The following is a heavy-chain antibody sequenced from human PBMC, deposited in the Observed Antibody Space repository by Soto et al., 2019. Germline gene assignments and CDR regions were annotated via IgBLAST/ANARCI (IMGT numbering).Heavy chain of an antibody. J-gene: IGHJ2*01. V-gene: IGHV3-11*05. Sequence: QVQLVESGGGLVKPGGSLRLSCAASGFTFSDYYMSWIRRAPGKGLEWVSYINSSSTYTNYADSVKGRITISRDNAKNSLYLQMNSLRAEDTAVYYCARIIATAGGRRYFDLWGRGTLVTVSS. D-gene: IGHD6-13*01. CDR2: INSSSTYT. CDR1: GFTFSDYY. CDR3: ARIIATAGGRRYFDL.